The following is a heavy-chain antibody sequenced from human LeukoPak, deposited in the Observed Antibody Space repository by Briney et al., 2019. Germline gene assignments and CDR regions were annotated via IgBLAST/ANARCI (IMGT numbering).Heavy chain of an antibody. CDR1: GGSIISYY. D-gene: IGHD3-22*01. CDR2: IYYSGST. J-gene: IGHJ6*03. Sequence: SETLSLTCTVSGGSIISYYWSWIRQPPGKGLEWIGYIYYSGSTNYNPSLKSRVTISVDTSKNQFSLKLSSVTAADTAVYYCARASTYYYDSSGYYYPHYYYYYMDVWGKGTTVTVSS. CDR3: ARASTYYYDSSGYYYPHYYYYYMDV. V-gene: IGHV4-59*01.